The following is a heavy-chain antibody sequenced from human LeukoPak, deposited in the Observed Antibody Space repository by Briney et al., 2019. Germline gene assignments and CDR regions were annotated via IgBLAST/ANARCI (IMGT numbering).Heavy chain of an antibody. Sequence: SETLSLTCTVSGGSISSYYWSWIRQPPGKGLEWIGYIYYSGSTNYNPSLKSRVTISVDTSKNQFSLKLSSVTAADTAVYYCARADNWNAFEYWGQGTLVPVSS. V-gene: IGHV4-59*08. CDR1: GGSISSYY. D-gene: IGHD1-1*01. CDR2: IYYSGST. CDR3: ARADNWNAFEY. J-gene: IGHJ4*02.